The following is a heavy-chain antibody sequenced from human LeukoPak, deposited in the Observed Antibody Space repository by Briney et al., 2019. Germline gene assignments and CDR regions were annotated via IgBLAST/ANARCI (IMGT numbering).Heavy chain of an antibody. J-gene: IGHJ4*02. V-gene: IGHV4-34*09. CDR3: AREHTSGYFDC. Sequence: SETLSLTCAVYGGSFSGYYWSWIRQHPGKGLEWIGYIYHSGSTYYNPSLKSRVTISVDTSKNQFSLKLSSVTAADTAVYYCAREHTSGYFDCWGQGTLVTVSS. CDR2: IYHSGST. D-gene: IGHD6-19*01. CDR1: GGSFSGYY.